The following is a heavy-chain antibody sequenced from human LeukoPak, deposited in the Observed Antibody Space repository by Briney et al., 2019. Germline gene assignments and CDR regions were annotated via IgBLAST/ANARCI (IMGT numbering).Heavy chain of an antibody. CDR2: ISGSGGST. CDR1: GFTFSSYD. V-gene: IGHV3-23*01. D-gene: IGHD3-10*01. J-gene: IGHJ4*02. Sequence: GRSLRLSCAASGFTFSSYDMSWVRQAPGKGLEWVSAISGSGGSTYYADSVKGRFTISRDNSKNTLYLQMNSLRAEDTAVYYCAKGRMVRTYFDYWGQGTLVTVSS. CDR3: AKGRMVRTYFDY.